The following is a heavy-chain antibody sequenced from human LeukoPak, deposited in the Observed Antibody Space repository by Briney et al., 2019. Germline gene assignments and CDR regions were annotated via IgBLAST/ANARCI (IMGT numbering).Heavy chain of an antibody. CDR3: ARGGSHFDGFDY. D-gene: IGHD1-26*01. Sequence: GGSLRLSCAASGFTFSNAWMSWVRQAPGKGPEWVGRIKSKTDGGTTDYAAPVKGRFTISRDDSKNTLYLQMNSLRAEDTAVYYCARGGSHFDGFDYWGQGTLVTVSS. CDR2: IKSKTDGGTT. CDR1: GFTFSNAW. J-gene: IGHJ4*02. V-gene: IGHV3-15*01.